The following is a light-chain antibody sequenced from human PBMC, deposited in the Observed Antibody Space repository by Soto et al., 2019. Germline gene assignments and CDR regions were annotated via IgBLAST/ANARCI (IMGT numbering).Light chain of an antibody. Sequence: DIQMTQSPSTLSASVGDRVTINCRASQSISSWLAWYQLKPGKLPKLLTHSASTFPRGVPSRFGGSGSATEFTGTISSLQTDDFAAYYCSQYNSYALAFGGGTKVYIK. J-gene: IGKJ4*01. CDR3: SQYNSYALA. V-gene: IGKV1-5*03. CDR2: SAS. CDR1: QSISSW.